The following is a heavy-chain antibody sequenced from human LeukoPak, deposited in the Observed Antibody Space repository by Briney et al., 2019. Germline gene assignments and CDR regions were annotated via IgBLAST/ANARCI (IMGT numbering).Heavy chain of an antibody. CDR1: GFTFSSYS. CDR3: ARELGGGMDV. CDR2: ISSSSSYI. V-gene: IGHV3-21*01. Sequence: GGSLRLSCAASGFTFSSYSMNWVRQAPGKGLEWVSSISSSSSYIYCADSVKGRLTISRDNAKNSLYLQMNSLRAEDTAVYYCARELGGGMDVWGKGTTVTVSS. J-gene: IGHJ6*04. D-gene: IGHD2-15*01.